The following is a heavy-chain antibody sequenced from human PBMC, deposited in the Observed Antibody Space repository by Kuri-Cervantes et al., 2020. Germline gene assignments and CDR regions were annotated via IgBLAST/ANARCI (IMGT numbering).Heavy chain of an antibody. V-gene: IGHV2-5*01. CDR1: GFSLSTSGVG. CDR2: IYWNDDK. Sequence: SGPTLVKPTETLTLTCTFSGFSLSTSGVGVGWIRQPPGKALEWLAVIYWNDDKRYSPSLKSRLTITKDTSKNQVVLTMTNMDPVDTATYYCARTYYDFWSGYSRSRGFDPWGQGTLVTVSS. J-gene: IGHJ5*02. D-gene: IGHD3-3*01. CDR3: ARTYYDFWSGYSRSRGFDP.